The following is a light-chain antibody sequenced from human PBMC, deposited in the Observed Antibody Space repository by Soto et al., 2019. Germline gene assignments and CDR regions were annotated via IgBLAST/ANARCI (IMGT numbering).Light chain of an antibody. CDR1: QSINKW. J-gene: IGKJ1*01. V-gene: IGKV1-5*03. CDR2: EVS. CDR3: QHYSGDRAT. Sequence: DILLTQSPSTLSASVGDRVTISCRASQSINKWLAWYQHKPGKAPNLLIYEVSTLHSGVPSRFSGSGAGTEFTLISSSLRPDDFATYYCQHYSGDRATFGQGTKVEI.